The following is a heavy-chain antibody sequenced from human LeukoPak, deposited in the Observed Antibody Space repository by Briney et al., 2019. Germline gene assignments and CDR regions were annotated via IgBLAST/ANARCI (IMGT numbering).Heavy chain of an antibody. V-gene: IGHV4-39*01. Sequence: SETLSLTCTVSGGSISSSNYYWAWIRQPPGKGLEWIGSIYYSGSTYYNPSLKSRVTISVDTSKNQFSLKLSSVTAADTAVYYCARHFRPLFSGSYYFEYWGQGTLVTVSS. CDR2: IYYSGST. J-gene: IGHJ4*02. D-gene: IGHD1-26*01. CDR1: GGSISSSNYY. CDR3: ARHFRPLFSGSYYFEY.